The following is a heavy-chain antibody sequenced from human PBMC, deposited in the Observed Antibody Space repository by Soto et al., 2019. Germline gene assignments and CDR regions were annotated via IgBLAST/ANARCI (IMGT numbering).Heavy chain of an antibody. CDR2: ISYDGSNK. V-gene: IGHV3-30*18. CDR1: GFTFSSYG. CDR3: AKVGGMWFGELLPPYYMDV. J-gene: IGHJ6*03. Sequence: QVQLVESGGGVVQPGRSLRLSCAASGFTFSSYGMHWVRQAPGKGLEWVAVISYDGSNKYYADSVKGRFTISRDNSKNTLYLQMNSLRAEDTAVYYCAKVGGMWFGELLPPYYMDVWGKGTTVTVSS. D-gene: IGHD3-10*01.